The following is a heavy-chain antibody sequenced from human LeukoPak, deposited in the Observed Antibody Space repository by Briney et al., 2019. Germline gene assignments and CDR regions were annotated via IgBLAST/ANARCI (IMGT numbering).Heavy chain of an antibody. Sequence: PGRSLRLSCAASGFTFSSYAMHWVRQAPGKGLEWVAVISYDGSNKYYADSVKGRFTISRDNSKNTLYLQMNSLRAEDTAVYYCARDSHGAHDYWGQGTLVTVSS. CDR1: GFTFSSYA. D-gene: IGHD4-17*01. J-gene: IGHJ4*02. CDR3: ARDSHGAHDY. V-gene: IGHV3-30*04. CDR2: ISYDGSNK.